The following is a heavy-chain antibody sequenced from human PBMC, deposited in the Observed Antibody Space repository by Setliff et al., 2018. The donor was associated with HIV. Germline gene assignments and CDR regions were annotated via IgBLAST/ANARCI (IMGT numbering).Heavy chain of an antibody. CDR2: INVNSGGT. CDR1: GYLFTGYY. J-gene: IGHJ4*02. Sequence: ASVKVSCKASGYLFTGYYMHWVRQAPGQGLEWMGWINVNSGGTKYAQKFQGRVTMTRDTSTGTAYMELGSLGSEDTAVYYCAREIYGGNSRPFDYWGQGTLVTVSS. D-gene: IGHD4-17*01. CDR3: AREIYGGNSRPFDY. V-gene: IGHV1-2*02.